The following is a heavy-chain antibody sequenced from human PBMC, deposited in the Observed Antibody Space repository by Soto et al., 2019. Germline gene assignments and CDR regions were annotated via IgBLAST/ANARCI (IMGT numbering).Heavy chain of an antibody. CDR1: GFTFSSYW. J-gene: IGHJ5*02. D-gene: IGHD3-22*01. CDR2: INSDGSST. CDR3: AKEVNYYDSSGLFRFDP. Sequence: GGSLRLSCAASGFTFSSYWMHWVRQAPGKGLVWVSRINSDGSSTSYADSVKGRFTISRDNAKNTLYLQMNSLRAEDTAVYYCAKEVNYYDSSGLFRFDPWGQGTLVTVS. V-gene: IGHV3-74*01.